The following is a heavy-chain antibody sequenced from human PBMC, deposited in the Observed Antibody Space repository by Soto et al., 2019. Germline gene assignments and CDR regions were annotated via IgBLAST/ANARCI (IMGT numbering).Heavy chain of an antibody. CDR1: GGAISGYY. D-gene: IGHD6-13*01. V-gene: IGHV4-59*01. Sequence: KTSETLSLTCTVSGGAISGYYWTWIRQPPGKGLEWIGYIYYTGSTNYNPSLNSRVTISEDTSKNQFSLKLSSVTAADTAVYYCVRALGPRAGRFDNWGQGTLVTVSS. CDR3: VRALGPRAGRFDN. J-gene: IGHJ4*02. CDR2: IYYTGST.